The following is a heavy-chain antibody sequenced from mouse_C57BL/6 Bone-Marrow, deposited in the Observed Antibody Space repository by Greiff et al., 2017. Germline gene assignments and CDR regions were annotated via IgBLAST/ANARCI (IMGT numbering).Heavy chain of an antibody. CDR2: ISNGGGST. D-gene: IGHD1-1*01. Sequence: DVMLVESGGGLVQPGGSLKLSCAASGFTFSSYTMSWVRQTPEKRLEWVAYISNGGGSTYYPDPVKGRFTISRDNAKNTLYLQMSSLKSEDTAMYYCAGHYCGSSYYAMDYWGQGTSVTVSS. J-gene: IGHJ4*01. V-gene: IGHV5-12-2*01. CDR3: AGHYCGSSYYAMDY. CDR1: GFTFSSYT.